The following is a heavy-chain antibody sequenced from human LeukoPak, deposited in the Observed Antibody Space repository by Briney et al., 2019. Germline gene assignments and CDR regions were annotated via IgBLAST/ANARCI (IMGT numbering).Heavy chain of an antibody. CDR3: ARDGIRSSWLGNWFDP. CDR2: INWNGGRT. Sequence: GGSLRLSCAASGFTFDDHGMSWVRQAPGKGLEWVSGINWNGGRTGYADSVKGRFTISRDNAKNFLYLQMNSLRAEDTAFYHCARDGIRSSWLGNWFDPWGQGTLVTVSS. CDR1: GFTFDDHG. V-gene: IGHV3-20*01. D-gene: IGHD6-13*01. J-gene: IGHJ5*02.